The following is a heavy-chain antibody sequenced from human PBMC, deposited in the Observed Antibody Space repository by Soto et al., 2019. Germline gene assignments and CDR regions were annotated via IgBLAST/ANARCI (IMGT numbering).Heavy chain of an antibody. J-gene: IGHJ4*02. CDR1: GFTLSGYS. D-gene: IGHD5-18*01. CDR3: ARDRGNQLWLPSAFDY. Sequence: EVQLVESGGGLVKPGGSLRLSCAASGFTLSGYSMNWVRQAPGKGLEWVSFISSSSSYIYYVDSVKGRFTISRDSAKNSLYLQMNSLRAEDTAVYYCARDRGNQLWLPSAFDYWGQGTLVTVSS. V-gene: IGHV3-21*01. CDR2: ISSSSSYI.